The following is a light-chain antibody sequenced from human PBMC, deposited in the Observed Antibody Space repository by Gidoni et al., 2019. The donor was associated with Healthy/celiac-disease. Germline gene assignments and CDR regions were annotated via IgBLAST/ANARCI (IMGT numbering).Light chain of an antibody. CDR2: GAS. Sequence: EIVMTQSPATLSESPGERATLSCRASQSVSSNLAWYQQKPGQAPRLLIYGASTRATGIPARFSGSGSGTEFTLTISSLQSEDFAVYYCQQYNNWPPWTFAQXTKVEIK. CDR3: QQYNNWPPWT. CDR1: QSVSSN. V-gene: IGKV3-15*01. J-gene: IGKJ1*01.